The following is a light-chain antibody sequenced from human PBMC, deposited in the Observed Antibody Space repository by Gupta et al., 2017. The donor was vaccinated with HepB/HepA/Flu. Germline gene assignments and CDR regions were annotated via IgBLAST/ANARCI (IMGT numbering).Light chain of an antibody. Sequence: SYELTQAPSVSVGPGETASLTCGGDNIGSKSVYWFQQKPGQAPVLVIYYDKERPSGIPERFSGSNTGNTATLTISGVEGGDEADYYCKVWDAHSDRVFGGGTKLTVL. CDR1: NIGSKS. V-gene: IGLV3-21*01. CDR2: YDK. J-gene: IGLJ2*01. CDR3: KVWDAHSDRV.